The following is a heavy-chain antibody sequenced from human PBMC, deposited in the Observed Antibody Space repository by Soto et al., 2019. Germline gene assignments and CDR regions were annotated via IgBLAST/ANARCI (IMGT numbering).Heavy chain of an antibody. V-gene: IGHV1-3*01. CDR3: VRDYYYDNSGPLDF. Sequence: ASVKVSCKASGYTFTTYTMHWVRQAPGQSLEWMGWINADNGNTKYAQKFQGRVTLTRDTSTTTAYMELRSLRSDDTAIYYCVRDYYYDNSGPLDFWGQGTLVTVSS. D-gene: IGHD3-22*01. J-gene: IGHJ4*02. CDR2: INADNGNT. CDR1: GYTFTTYT.